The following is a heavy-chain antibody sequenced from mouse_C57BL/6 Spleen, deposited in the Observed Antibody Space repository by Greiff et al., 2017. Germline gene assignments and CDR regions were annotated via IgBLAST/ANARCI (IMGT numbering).Heavy chain of an antibody. D-gene: IGHD1-1*01. CDR2: IDPSDSYT. J-gene: IGHJ3*01. V-gene: IGHV1-69*01. CDR3: ARMVDYGSNFAY. Sequence: QVQLQQPGAELVMPGASVKLSCKASGYTFTSYWMHWVKQRPGQGLEWIGEIDPSDSYTNYNQKFKGKSTLTVDKSSSTAYMQLSSLTSEDSAVYYCARMVDYGSNFAYWGQGTLVTVSA. CDR1: GYTFTSYW.